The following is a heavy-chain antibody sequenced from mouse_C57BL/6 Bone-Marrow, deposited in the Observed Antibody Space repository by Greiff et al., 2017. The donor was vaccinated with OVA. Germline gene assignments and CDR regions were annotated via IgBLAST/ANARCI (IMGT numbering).Heavy chain of an antibody. J-gene: IGHJ3*01. CDR2: IDSSDSYT. V-gene: IGHV1-50*01. CDR1: GYTFTSYW. CDR3: ASAVFSY. Sequence: QVQLQQPGAELVKPGASVKLSCKASGYTFTSYWMQWVKQRPGQGLEWIGEIDSSDSYTNYNQKFKGKATLTVDTSSSTAYMQLSSLTSEDSAVYYCASAVFSYWGQGTLVTVSA.